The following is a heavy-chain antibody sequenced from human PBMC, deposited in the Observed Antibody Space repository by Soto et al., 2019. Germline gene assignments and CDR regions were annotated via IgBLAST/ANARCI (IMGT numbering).Heavy chain of an antibody. CDR3: AHSGLLGRASSARNWLNAFDI. D-gene: IGHD6-25*01. Sequence: QITLKESGPTLVKPTQTLTLTCTFSGFSLSTSGVGVGWIRQPPGKDLEWLALIYWDDDKRYSPSLKSRLTITKDTSKNQVVLTMTNMDPVDTATYYCAHSGLLGRASSARNWLNAFDIWGQGTMVTVSS. CDR2: IYWDDDK. V-gene: IGHV2-5*02. J-gene: IGHJ3*02. CDR1: GFSLSTSGVG.